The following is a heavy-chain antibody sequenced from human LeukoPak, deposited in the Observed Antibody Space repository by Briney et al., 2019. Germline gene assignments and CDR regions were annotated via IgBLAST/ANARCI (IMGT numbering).Heavy chain of an antibody. CDR2: ISSSSYI. V-gene: IGHV3-21*01. CDR3: ARATSSSSWYKDYYYGMDV. CDR1: GFTFSSYS. Sequence: PGGSLRLSCAASGFTFSSYSMNWVRQAPGKGLEWVSSISSSSYIYYADSVKGRFTISRGNAKNSLYLQMNGLRAEDTAVYYCARATSSSSWYKDYYYGMDVWGQGTTVTVSS. D-gene: IGHD6-13*01. J-gene: IGHJ6*02.